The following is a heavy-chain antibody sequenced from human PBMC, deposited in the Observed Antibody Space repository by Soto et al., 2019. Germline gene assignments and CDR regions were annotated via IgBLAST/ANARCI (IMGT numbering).Heavy chain of an antibody. V-gene: IGHV5-51*01. CDR3: ASEEAFGNERDFAF. CDR2: IYPGDPDT. CDR1: GYTFTNSW. Sequence: EVQLVQSGAEVKKPGESLKISCKTSGYTFTNSWIGWVRQRPGEGLEWMGMIYPGDPDTRYSPSFQGHVTVSADKSTCTAYLQWSSLRASDTAMYYCASEEAFGNERDFAFWGQGTLVTVTS. D-gene: IGHD3-16*01. J-gene: IGHJ4*02.